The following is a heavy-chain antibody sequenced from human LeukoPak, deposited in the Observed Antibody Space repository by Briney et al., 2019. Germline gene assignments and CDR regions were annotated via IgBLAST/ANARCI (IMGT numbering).Heavy chain of an antibody. CDR1: GYTFTGYY. CDR2: TSPDNGNI. V-gene: IGHV1-3*01. D-gene: IGHD1-26*01. J-gene: IGHJ5*02. CDR3: TIRGATACLDP. Sequence: ASVKVSCKASGYTFTGYYMHWVRQAPGQRLEWMGWTSPDNGNIRYSEKFEDRVTITKDTSASTAFMELSSLRSEDTAVYYCTIRGATACLDPWGQGTLVTVSS.